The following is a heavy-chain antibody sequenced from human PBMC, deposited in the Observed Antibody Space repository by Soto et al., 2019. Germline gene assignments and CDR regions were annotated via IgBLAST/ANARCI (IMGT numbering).Heavy chain of an antibody. CDR3: ATVQGKVGWFDP. V-gene: IGHV3-30*03. Sequence: QGQLVESGGGVVQPGRSLRLSCAASGFTFSSYGMHWVRQGPGKGLEWVAVVAYDGSSKHYIDSVRGRFTLSRDNSKNTVYLEMNSLRVEDTAVYYCATVQGKVGWFDPWGQGTVVPFAS. J-gene: IGHJ5*02. CDR2: VAYDGSSK. D-gene: IGHD3-10*01. CDR1: GFTFSSYG.